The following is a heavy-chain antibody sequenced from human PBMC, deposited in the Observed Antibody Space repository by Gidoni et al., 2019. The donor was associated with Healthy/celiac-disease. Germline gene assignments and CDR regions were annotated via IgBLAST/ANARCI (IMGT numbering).Heavy chain of an antibody. CDR2: ISAYNGNT. CDR1: GYTFTSYG. J-gene: IGHJ6*02. V-gene: IGHV1-18*01. D-gene: IGHD6-13*01. Sequence: QVQLVQSGAEVKKPGASVKVSCKASGYTFTSYGISWVRQAPGQGLEWMGWISAYNGNTNYAQKLQGRVTMTTDTSTSTAYMELRSLRSDDTAVYYCARELRRQQKGHYYYYYGMDVWGQGTTVTVSS. CDR3: ARELRRQQKGHYYYYYGMDV.